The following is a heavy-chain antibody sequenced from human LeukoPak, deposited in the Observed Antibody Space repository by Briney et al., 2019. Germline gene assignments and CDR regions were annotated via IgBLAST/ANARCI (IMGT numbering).Heavy chain of an antibody. V-gene: IGHV3-7*01. CDR3: ARDPGDVAAAHDAFDI. CDR2: IRQDGSDK. Sequence: GGSLRLSCAASGFTVSSNYMNWVRQAPEKGLEWVANIRQDGSDKFYVDSVKGRFTISRDNAQNSLYLQMNSLRAEDTAVYYCARDPGDVAAAHDAFDIWGQGTMVTVSS. D-gene: IGHD2-15*01. J-gene: IGHJ3*02. CDR1: GFTVSSNY.